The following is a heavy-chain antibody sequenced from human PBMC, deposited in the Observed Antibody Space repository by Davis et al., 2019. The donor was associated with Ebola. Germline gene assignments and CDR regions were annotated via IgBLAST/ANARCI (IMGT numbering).Heavy chain of an antibody. V-gene: IGHV4-59*01. CDR2: IYYSGST. D-gene: IGHD3-22*01. CDR3: ARAVHYYDSSGPMLDY. Sequence: PSETLSLTCTVSGGSISSYYWSWIRQPPGKGLEWIGYIYYSGSTNYNPSLKSRVTISVDTSKNQFSLKLSSVTAADTAVYYCARAVHYYDSSGPMLDYWGQGTLVTVSS. J-gene: IGHJ4*02. CDR1: GGSISSYY.